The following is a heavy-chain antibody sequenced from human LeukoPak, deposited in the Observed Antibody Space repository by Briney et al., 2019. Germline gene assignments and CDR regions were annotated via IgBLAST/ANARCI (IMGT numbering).Heavy chain of an antibody. CDR1: GYTFTGYY. J-gene: IGHJ5*02. CDR2: INPNSGGT. D-gene: IGHD2-21*02. CDR3: GREAPKRGDPWGDSRPFDP. Sequence: ASVKVSCKASGYTFTGYYMHWVRQAPGQGLEWMGRINPNSGGTNYAQKFQGRVTMTRDTSISTAYMELSRLRSDDTAVYYCGREAPKRGDPWGDSRPFDPWGQGTLVTVSS. V-gene: IGHV1-2*06.